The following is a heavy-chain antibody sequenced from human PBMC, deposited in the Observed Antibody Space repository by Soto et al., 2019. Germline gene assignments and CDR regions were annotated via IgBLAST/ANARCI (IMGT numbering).Heavy chain of an antibody. J-gene: IGHJ5*02. CDR3: ARPWIQLRDNWFDP. D-gene: IGHD5-18*01. CDR2: IYYSGST. CDR1: GGSISSSSYY. Sequence: QLQLQESGPGLVKPSETLSLTCTVSGGSISSSSYYWGWIRQPPGKGLEWIGSIYYSGSTYYNPSLKSRVTISVDTSKNQFSLKLSSVTAADTAVYYCARPWIQLRDNWFDPWGQGTLVTVSS. V-gene: IGHV4-39*01.